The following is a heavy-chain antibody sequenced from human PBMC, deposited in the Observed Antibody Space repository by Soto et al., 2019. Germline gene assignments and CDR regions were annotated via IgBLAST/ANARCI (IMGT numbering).Heavy chain of an antibody. CDR2: INHSGST. CDR3: ARGAPRIVVVVAATRAAGYFDY. Sequence: QVQLQQWGAGLLKPSETLSLTCAVYGGSFSGYYWSWIRQPPGKGLEWIGEINHSGSTNYNPSLKSRVTISVDTYKNQFSLKLSSVTAADTAVYYCARGAPRIVVVVAATRAAGYFDYWGQGTLVTVSS. CDR1: GGSFSGYY. D-gene: IGHD2-15*01. J-gene: IGHJ4*02. V-gene: IGHV4-34*01.